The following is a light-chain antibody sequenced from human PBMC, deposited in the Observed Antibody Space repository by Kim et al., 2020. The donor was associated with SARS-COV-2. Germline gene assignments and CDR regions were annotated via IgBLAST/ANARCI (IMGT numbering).Light chain of an antibody. CDR2: ESS. V-gene: IGKV3-11*01. Sequence: LTPRESAALSRRVSQNINSYLGWYQQKPGQAPRLVIYESSNRATGIPARFSGSGSGTDFTLTISSLEPEDFAVYFCQQRRNWPLTFGGGTKVDIK. CDR1: QNINSY. J-gene: IGKJ4*01. CDR3: QQRRNWPLT.